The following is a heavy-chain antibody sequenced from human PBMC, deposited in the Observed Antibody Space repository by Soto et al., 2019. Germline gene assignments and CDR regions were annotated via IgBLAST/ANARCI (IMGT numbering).Heavy chain of an antibody. D-gene: IGHD1-1*01. J-gene: IGHJ2*01. CDR2: IHHSGDT. CDR3: ARVRRIGSYWYFDL. V-gene: IGHV4-34*01. Sequence: QVQLQQWGAGLLKPSETLSLTCAVYGGSFSDYYWSWIRQPPGKGLEWIEEIHHSGDTNYNPSLKSRVTISVDTSKKQFSLKLSFVTAADTAVYYCARVRRIGSYWYFDLWGRGTLVTVSS. CDR1: GGSFSDYY.